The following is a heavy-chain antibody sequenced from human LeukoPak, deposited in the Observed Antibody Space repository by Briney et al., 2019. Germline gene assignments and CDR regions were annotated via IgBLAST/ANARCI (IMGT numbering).Heavy chain of an antibody. CDR3: ARVNRGNSTPFDY. CDR1: GGSISTYY. J-gene: IGHJ4*02. Sequence: PSETLSLTCTVSGGSISTYYWSWIRQPPGKGLEWIGRIYTSGSTNYNPSLKSRVTMSVDTSKNQFSLKLTSVTAADTAAYYCARVNRGNSTPFDYWGQGTLVTVSS. CDR2: IYTSGST. D-gene: IGHD1-26*01. V-gene: IGHV4-4*07.